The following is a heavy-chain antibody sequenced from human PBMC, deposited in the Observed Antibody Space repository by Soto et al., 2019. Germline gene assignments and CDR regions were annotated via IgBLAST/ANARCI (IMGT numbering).Heavy chain of an antibody. CDR1: GGTFSTHA. D-gene: IGHD2-15*01. CDR2: IIPISGTT. CDR3: ARGYCSGGYCYSGMDV. J-gene: IGHJ6*02. V-gene: IGHV1-69*13. Sequence: ASVKVSCKASGGTFSTHAIIWVRQAPGHGLEWMGGIIPISGTTYYTQKFQGRVTITADEPTSTAFMELSSLKSDDTAVFYCARGYCSGGYCYSGMDVWGQGTMVTVSS.